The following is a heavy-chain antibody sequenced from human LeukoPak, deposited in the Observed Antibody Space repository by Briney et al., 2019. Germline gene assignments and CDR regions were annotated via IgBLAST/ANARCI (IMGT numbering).Heavy chain of an antibody. Sequence: GGSLRLSCAASGFTFNNYGMHWVRQAPGKGLEWVAVISYDGRNIHYPDSVKGRFTISRDISTDTLWLQMDSLRTEDTTVYYCAKGPLRGTAAAIDYWGQGTLVTVSS. V-gene: IGHV3-30*18. CDR1: GFTFNNYG. CDR2: ISYDGRNI. J-gene: IGHJ4*02. CDR3: AKGPLRGTAAAIDY. D-gene: IGHD2-2*01.